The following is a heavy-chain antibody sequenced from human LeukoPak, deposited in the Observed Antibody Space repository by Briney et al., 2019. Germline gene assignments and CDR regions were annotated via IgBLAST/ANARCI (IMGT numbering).Heavy chain of an antibody. Sequence: PGGSLRLSCAASGFTFSDYMTWIRQAPGKGLEWVSWISSSGSTIYYADSVKGRFTISRDNAKNSLYLQMNSLRAEDTAVYYCARDRYSGSYPLDVWGKGTTVTVSS. CDR3: ARDRYSGSYPLDV. J-gene: IGHJ6*04. CDR1: GFTFSDY. CDR2: ISSSGSTI. V-gene: IGHV3-11*04. D-gene: IGHD1-26*01.